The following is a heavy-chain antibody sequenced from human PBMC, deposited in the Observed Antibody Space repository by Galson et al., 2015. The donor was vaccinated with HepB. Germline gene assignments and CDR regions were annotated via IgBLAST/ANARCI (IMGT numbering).Heavy chain of an antibody. CDR2: IIPILGRP. Sequence: SVKASCKASGGTFSSFAISWVRQAPGQGLEWMGRIIPILGRPNYAQKFQARVTITADKSTSTAYMELSNLRSDDTGMYYCARMDGDYPSSYWGQGTLVTVSS. CDR3: ARMDGDYPSSY. V-gene: IGHV1-69*10. CDR1: GGTFSSFA. D-gene: IGHD4-17*01. J-gene: IGHJ4*02.